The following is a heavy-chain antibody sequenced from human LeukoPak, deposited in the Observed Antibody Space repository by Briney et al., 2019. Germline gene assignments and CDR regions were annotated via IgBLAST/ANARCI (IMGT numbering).Heavy chain of an antibody. J-gene: IGHJ6*03. D-gene: IGHD2-15*01. Sequence: SETLSLTCAVYGGSFSGYYWSWIRQPPGKGLEWIGEINHSGSTNYNPSLKSRVTISVDTSKNQFSLKLSSVTAADTAVYYCARGYRSGGSCYSYYYYNYMDVWGKGTTVTVSS. CDR1: GGSFSGYY. V-gene: IGHV4-34*01. CDR2: INHSGST. CDR3: ARGYRSGGSCYSYYYYNYMDV.